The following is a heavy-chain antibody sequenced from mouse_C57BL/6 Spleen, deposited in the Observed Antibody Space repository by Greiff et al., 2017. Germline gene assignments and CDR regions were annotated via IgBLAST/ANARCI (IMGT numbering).Heavy chain of an antibody. J-gene: IGHJ3*01. CDR2: IYPGDGDT. CDR1: GYAFSSSW. Sequence: QVQLQQSGPELVKPGASVKISCKASGYAFSSSWMNWVKQRPGKGLEWIGRIYPGDGDTNYNGKFKGKATLTADKSSSTAYMQLSSLTSEDSAVYFCAREGSSYPFAYWGQGTLVTVSA. D-gene: IGHD1-1*01. CDR3: AREGSSYPFAY. V-gene: IGHV1-82*01.